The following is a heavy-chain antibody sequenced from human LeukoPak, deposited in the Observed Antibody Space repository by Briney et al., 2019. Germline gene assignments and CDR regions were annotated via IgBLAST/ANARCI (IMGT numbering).Heavy chain of an antibody. J-gene: IGHJ4*02. CDR2: VFYSGST. CDR3: ARGTRRYYDGSGYYYGEFDY. D-gene: IGHD3-22*01. V-gene: IGHV4-59*11. CDR1: GFSFTTHA. Sequence: GSLRLSCVASGFSFTTHAMGWVRQAPGKGLEWIGYVFYSGSTSYNPSLRSRLTMSVDTSKSQFSLNLKSVTAADTAVYYCARGTRRYYDGSGYYYGEFDYWGQGILVTVSS.